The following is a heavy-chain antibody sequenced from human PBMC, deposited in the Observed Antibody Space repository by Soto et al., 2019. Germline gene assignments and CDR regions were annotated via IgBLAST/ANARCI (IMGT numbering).Heavy chain of an antibody. V-gene: IGHV4-39*01. CDR3: ARQEDYDFWSGYFMSPFGY. J-gene: IGHJ4*02. CDR1: GGSISSSSYY. Sequence: LSLTCTVSGGSISSSSYYWGWIRQPPGKGLEWIGSIYYSGSTYYNPSLKSRVTISVDTSKNQFSLKLSSVTAADTAVYYCARQEDYDFWSGYFMSPFGYWGQGTLVTVSS. CDR2: IYYSGST. D-gene: IGHD3-3*01.